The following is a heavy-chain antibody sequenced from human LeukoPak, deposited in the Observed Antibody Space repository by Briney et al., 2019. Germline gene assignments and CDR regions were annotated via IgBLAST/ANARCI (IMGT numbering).Heavy chain of an antibody. CDR3: AKTSRVNSAYDSPFDY. Sequence: GGSLRLSCAASGVTFSTYAMSWVRHAPGKGLEWGSAVRGSGGDTYDADSVKGRFTISRDNSKTTLHLQMNSLRAEETAIYYCAKTSRVNSAYDSPFDYWGQGTLVTVSS. J-gene: IGHJ4*02. D-gene: IGHD5-12*01. CDR2: VRGSGGDT. CDR1: GVTFSTYA. V-gene: IGHV3-23*01.